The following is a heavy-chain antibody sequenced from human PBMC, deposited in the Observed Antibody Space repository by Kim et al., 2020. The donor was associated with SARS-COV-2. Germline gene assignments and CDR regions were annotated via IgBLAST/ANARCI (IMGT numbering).Heavy chain of an antibody. Sequence: SETLSLTCTVSGGSVSSYYWGWIRQPPGKELELIEYIYYSGSTNYNSSLKSRVTISVDTSKNQFSLKLGSVTAADTAMYYCARLVWAAADHREGVFDIWGQGTMVTVSS. CDR3: ARLVWAAADHREGVFDI. J-gene: IGHJ3*02. CDR1: GGSVSSYY. D-gene: IGHD6-13*01. CDR2: IYYSGST. V-gene: IGHV4-59*02.